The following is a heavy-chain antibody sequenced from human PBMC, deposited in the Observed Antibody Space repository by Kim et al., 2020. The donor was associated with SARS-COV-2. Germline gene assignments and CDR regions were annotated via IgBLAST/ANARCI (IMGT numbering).Heavy chain of an antibody. J-gene: IGHJ4*02. CDR2: IHYRGST. CDR3: ARHGSGSYLFDG. CDR1: GGSISSSSYY. V-gene: IGHV4-39*01. Sequence: SETLSLTCTVSGGSISSSSYYWGWIRQPPGKGLEWIGSIHYRGSTYYNSSLKSRVSISVDTSKNQFSLKLNSVTAADTAVYYCARHGSGSYLFDGWGQGTLVTVSS. D-gene: IGHD1-26*01.